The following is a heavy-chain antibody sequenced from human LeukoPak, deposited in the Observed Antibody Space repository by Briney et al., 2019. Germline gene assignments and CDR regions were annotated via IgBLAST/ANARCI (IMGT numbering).Heavy chain of an antibody. V-gene: IGHV3-23*01. CDR2: ISASGGST. Sequence: GGSLRLSCAASGFTFSSNAMGWVRQAPGKGLEWVSAISASGGSTFYADSVKGRFTISRNNSKNTLYLQMTSLRAEDTAVYYCAKRTLVGVTGFDDWGQGTLVTVSS. CDR1: GFTFSSNA. CDR3: AKRTLVGVTGFDD. D-gene: IGHD3-16*01. J-gene: IGHJ4*02.